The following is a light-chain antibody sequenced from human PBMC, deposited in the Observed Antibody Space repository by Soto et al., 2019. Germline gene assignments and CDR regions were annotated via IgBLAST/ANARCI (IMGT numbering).Light chain of an antibody. CDR3: QQRSNWPLIT. CDR1: QSVSSN. CDR2: GAS. J-gene: IGKJ5*01. V-gene: IGKV3-15*01. Sequence: EIVMTQSPATLSVSPGERGTLSCRASQSVSSNLAWYQQKPGQAPRLLIYGASTRATGIPARFSGSGSGTEFTLTISSLEPEDFAVYYCQQRSNWPLITFGQGTRLEI.